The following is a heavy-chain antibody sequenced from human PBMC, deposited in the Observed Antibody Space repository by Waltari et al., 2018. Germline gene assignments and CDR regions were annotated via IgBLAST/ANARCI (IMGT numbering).Heavy chain of an antibody. CDR3: ATTYYDFWSGNYYYYYGMDV. CDR1: GGTFSSYA. CDR2: IIPIFGTA. J-gene: IGHJ6*02. D-gene: IGHD3-3*01. Sequence: QVQLVQSGAEVKKPGSSVKVSCKASGGTFSSYAISWVRQAPGHGLEWMGGIIPIFGTANYAQKFQGRVTITADESTSTAYMELSSLRSEDTAVYYCATTYYDFWSGNYYYYYGMDVWGQGTTVTVSS. V-gene: IGHV1-69*01.